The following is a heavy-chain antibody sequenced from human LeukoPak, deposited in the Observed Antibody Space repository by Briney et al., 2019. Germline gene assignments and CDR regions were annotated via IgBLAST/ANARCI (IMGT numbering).Heavy chain of an antibody. CDR2: VYYNGNT. V-gene: IGHV4-39*07. CDR1: GGSITSSNYY. Sequence: KTSETLSLTCSVSGGSITSSNYYWGWIRQPPGKGLEWTANVYYNGNTYYSPSLKSRITISVDVSKNQFSLKLSSVTAADTAVYYCARDLQNAFDIWGQGTMVTVSS. J-gene: IGHJ3*02. CDR3: ARDLQNAFDI.